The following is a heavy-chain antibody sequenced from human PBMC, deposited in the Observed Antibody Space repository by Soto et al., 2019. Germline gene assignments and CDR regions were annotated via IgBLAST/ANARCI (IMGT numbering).Heavy chain of an antibody. CDR2: ISSSSSYI. Sequence: GGSLRLSCAASGFSFSSYSMNWVRQAPGMGLEWVSSISSSSSYIYYADLVKGRCTISRDNAKNSLHLQMNILRAEDTAVYYCARGSACYYDRSDSYFSYWGQGTLVTVSS. D-gene: IGHD3-22*01. CDR3: ARGSACYYDRSDSYFSY. CDR1: GFSFSSYS. V-gene: IGHV3-21*01. J-gene: IGHJ4*02.